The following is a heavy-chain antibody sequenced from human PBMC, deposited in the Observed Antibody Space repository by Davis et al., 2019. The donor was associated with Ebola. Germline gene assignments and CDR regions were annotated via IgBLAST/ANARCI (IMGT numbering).Heavy chain of an antibody. V-gene: IGHV4-59*01. J-gene: IGHJ4*02. Sequence: PSETLSLTCTLSGASISPCYWGWIRQSPGKGLEWIGYIEYNGRTEYIPSLNSRVTISLDTSKRQFSLKLSSMTAADSAVYFCARGVYGAYFDSWGQGALVTVSS. D-gene: IGHD4-17*01. CDR1: GASISPCY. CDR2: IEYNGRT. CDR3: ARGVYGAYFDS.